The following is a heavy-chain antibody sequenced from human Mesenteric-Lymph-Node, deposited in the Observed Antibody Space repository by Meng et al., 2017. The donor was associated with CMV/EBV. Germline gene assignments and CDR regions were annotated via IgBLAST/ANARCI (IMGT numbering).Heavy chain of an antibody. Sequence: SGFIFRNYAMTWVRQGPGKGLEWVSGISGGGGSTYHADSVKGRFTISRDNFKNTLYLQMNSLRAEDTAVYYCAKDPTAIPAAGISDYWGQGTLVTVSS. CDR2: ISGGGGST. J-gene: IGHJ4*02. V-gene: IGHV3-23*01. D-gene: IGHD6-13*01. CDR1: GFIFRNYA. CDR3: AKDPTAIPAAGISDY.